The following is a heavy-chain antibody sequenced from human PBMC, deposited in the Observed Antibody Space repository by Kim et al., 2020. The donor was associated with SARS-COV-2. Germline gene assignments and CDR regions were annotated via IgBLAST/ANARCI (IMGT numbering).Heavy chain of an antibody. J-gene: IGHJ6*02. Sequence: EYAASVRGRFTISRDESKSSVFLQMNSLKTEDTALYYCARDAASYYLGMEVWGQGTPVTVSS. CDR3: ARDAASYYLGMEV. V-gene: IGHV3-72*01. D-gene: IGHD2-21*01.